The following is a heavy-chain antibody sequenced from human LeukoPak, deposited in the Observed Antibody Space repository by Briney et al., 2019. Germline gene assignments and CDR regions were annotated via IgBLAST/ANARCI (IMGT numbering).Heavy chain of an antibody. CDR1: GFSFSNYA. D-gene: IGHD4-23*01. CDR2: ISGSGGST. Sequence: PGGSLRLSCVPSGFSFSNYAMSWVRQAPGKGLEWVSSISGSGGSTHYVDSVKGRFTISRDKTRNTLYLQMNSLRAEDTAVYYCAKVYGDYGGYYYYGMDVWGQGTTVTVSS. V-gene: IGHV3-23*01. J-gene: IGHJ6*02. CDR3: AKVYGDYGGYYYYGMDV.